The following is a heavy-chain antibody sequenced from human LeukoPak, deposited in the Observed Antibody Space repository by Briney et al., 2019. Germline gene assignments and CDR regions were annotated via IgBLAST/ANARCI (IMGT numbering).Heavy chain of an antibody. CDR1: GGSISNYY. CDR3: ARATHSGSLAPFDF. Sequence: SETLSLTCTVSGGSISNYYWTWIRQPPGKGLEWIGFISYSGSTNYNPSLKSRVTMSVDTSKNQFSLKLSSVTAADTAVYYCARATHSGSLAPFDFWGQGTLVTVSS. V-gene: IGHV4-59*12. D-gene: IGHD1-26*01. CDR2: ISYSGST. J-gene: IGHJ4*02.